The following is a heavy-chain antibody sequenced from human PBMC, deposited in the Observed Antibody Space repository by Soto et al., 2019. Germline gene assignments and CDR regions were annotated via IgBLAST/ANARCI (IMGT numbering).Heavy chain of an antibody. D-gene: IGHD3-10*01. Sequence: SETLSLTCTVSGGSISSQYWSWIRQSPGKGLEWIGYIYYTGSTNYNPSLKSRVTISVDTSKNQFSLKLSSVTAADTAVYYCARGGSGGHPYWGQGTLVTVSS. J-gene: IGHJ4*02. CDR3: ARGGSGGHPY. CDR2: IYYTGST. V-gene: IGHV4-59*11. CDR1: GGSISSQY.